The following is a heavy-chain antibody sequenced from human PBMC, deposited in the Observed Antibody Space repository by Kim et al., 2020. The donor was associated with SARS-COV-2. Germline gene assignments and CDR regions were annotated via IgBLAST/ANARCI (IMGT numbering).Heavy chain of an antibody. CDR1: GFTFSSYG. V-gene: IGHV3-33*01. D-gene: IGHD2-15*01. Sequence: GGSLRLSCAASGFTFSSYGMHWVRQAPGKGLEWVAVIWYDGSNKYYADSVKGRFTISRDNSKNTLYLQMNSLRAEDTAVYYCARDPGVVAAFDYWGQGTLVTVSS. J-gene: IGHJ4*02. CDR2: IWYDGSNK. CDR3: ARDPGVVAAFDY.